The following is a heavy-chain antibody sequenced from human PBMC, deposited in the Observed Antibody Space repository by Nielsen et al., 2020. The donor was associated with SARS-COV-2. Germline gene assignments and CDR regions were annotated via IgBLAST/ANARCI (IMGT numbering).Heavy chain of an antibody. Sequence: GESLKISCAASGFAFSGYSMNWVRQAPGKGLEWVAVVSYDGSNQQYGDSVKGRFTISRDNSKNTVSLQMNSLRAEDTAVYYCARDLSRDLTNVDYWGQGTLVTVSS. CDR2: VSYDGSNQ. CDR3: ARDLSRDLTNVDY. J-gene: IGHJ4*02. V-gene: IGHV3-30*03. D-gene: IGHD1/OR15-1a*01. CDR1: GFAFSGYS.